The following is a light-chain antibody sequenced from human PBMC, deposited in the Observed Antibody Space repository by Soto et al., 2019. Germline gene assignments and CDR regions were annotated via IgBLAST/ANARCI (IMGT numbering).Light chain of an antibody. CDR2: AAS. Sequence: DIQMTQSPSSLSASVGDRVTITCRASQSISSYLNWYQQKPGKVPKLLIYAASSLQGGVPSRFSGSGSGTDFTLTIDNLQHEDSATYYCQQSHSTPPTFGPGTKLEIK. V-gene: IGKV1-39*01. CDR3: QQSHSTPPT. J-gene: IGKJ2*01. CDR1: QSISSY.